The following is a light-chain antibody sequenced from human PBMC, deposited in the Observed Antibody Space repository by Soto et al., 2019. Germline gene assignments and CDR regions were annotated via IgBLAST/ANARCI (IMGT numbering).Light chain of an antibody. V-gene: IGLV2-14*01. CDR3: SSYTGSSTYVV. CDR2: DVS. J-gene: IGLJ2*01. Sequence: QSALTQPASVSGSPGQSITISCTGTSSDVGGYNYVSWYQQHPGKAPKLMIYDVSNRPSGVSNRFSGSKSDNTASLTISGRQAEDEAEYYCSSYTGSSTYVVFGGGTKLTVL. CDR1: SSDVGGYNY.